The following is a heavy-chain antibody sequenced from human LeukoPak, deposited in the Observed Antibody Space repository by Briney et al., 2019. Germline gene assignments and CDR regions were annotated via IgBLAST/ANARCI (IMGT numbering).Heavy chain of an antibody. CDR3: ARVASRGYSYAYADY. J-gene: IGHJ4*02. V-gene: IGHV4-31*03. CDR1: GGSISSGGYY. D-gene: IGHD5-18*01. Sequence: PSETLSLTCTVSGGSISSGGYYWSWIRQHPGKGLEWIGYIYYSGSTYYNPSLKSRVTISVDTSKNQFSLKLSSVTAADTAVYYCARVASRGYSYAYADYWGQGTLSPSPQ. CDR2: IYYSGST.